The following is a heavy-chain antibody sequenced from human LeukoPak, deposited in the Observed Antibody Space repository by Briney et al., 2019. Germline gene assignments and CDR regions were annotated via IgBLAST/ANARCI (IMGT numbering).Heavy chain of an antibody. CDR2: IKQDGSEK. D-gene: IGHD3-22*01. CDR1: GFSFSRYW. V-gene: IGHV3-7*03. J-gene: IGHJ4*02. CDR3: ARDKGDYDTSGSLFVF. Sequence: GGSLRLSCAASGFSFSRYWMSWVRQVPRKGREWVANIKQDGSEKYYVDSVKGRFTISRDNAKNSLYLQMNSLRAEDTAVYYCARDKGDYDTSGSLFVFGGQGTLVTVSS.